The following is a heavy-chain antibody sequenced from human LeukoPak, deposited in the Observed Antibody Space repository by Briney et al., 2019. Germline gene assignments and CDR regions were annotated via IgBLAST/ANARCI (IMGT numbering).Heavy chain of an antibody. CDR2: INHSGST. CDR3: ARGRLLWFGTRGRNRYYFDY. Sequence: SETLSLTCAVYGGSFSGYYWSWIRQPPEKGLEWIGQINHSGSTNYNPSLKSRVTISVDTSKNQFSLKLSSVTAADTAVYYCARGRLLWFGTRGRNRYYFDYWGQGTLVTVSS. J-gene: IGHJ4*02. V-gene: IGHV4-34*01. CDR1: GGSFSGYY. D-gene: IGHD3-10*01.